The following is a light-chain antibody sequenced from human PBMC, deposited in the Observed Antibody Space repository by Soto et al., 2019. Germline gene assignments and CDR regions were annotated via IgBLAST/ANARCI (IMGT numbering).Light chain of an antibody. V-gene: IGKV1-5*03. J-gene: IGKJ1*01. Sequence: DILMTQSPSTLSASVGDRVTITCRASQSISDSLAWYQQKPGKAPKLLIYEASSLKSGVPSRFSGSRSGTEYTLTISSLQPDDFATYYCQQYNGYWTFGQGTKVEIK. CDR2: EAS. CDR3: QQYNGYWT. CDR1: QSISDS.